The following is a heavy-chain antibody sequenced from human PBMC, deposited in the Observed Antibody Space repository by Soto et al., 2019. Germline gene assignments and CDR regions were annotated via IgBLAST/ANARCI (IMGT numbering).Heavy chain of an antibody. J-gene: IGHJ6*02. D-gene: IGHD2-2*01. CDR3: VKEGRGSSTSCSRCYGLDV. Sequence: GGSRKIACVASGFTFSTYGMHWVRQAPGKGLEWVAALSHDESNKFYAASVKGRFTISRDNSKNTLYLEMFSLRAEDTAVYYCVKEGRGSSTSCSRCYGLDVWGQGTTVTFSS. CDR1: GFTFSTYG. CDR2: LSHDESNK. V-gene: IGHV3-30*18.